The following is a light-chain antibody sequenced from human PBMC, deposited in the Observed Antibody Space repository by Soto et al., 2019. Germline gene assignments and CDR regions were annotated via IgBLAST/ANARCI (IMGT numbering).Light chain of an antibody. Sequence: EIVLTQSPGTLSLSPGERATLSCRASQSVSSNYLAWYQQKSGQAPRLLIYGASSRATGIPDRFSGRGSGTDFTLTISSLEPEDFAVYYCQQYGGSPRTFGQGTRVEIK. CDR1: QSVSSNY. J-gene: IGKJ1*01. CDR2: GAS. V-gene: IGKV3-20*01. CDR3: QQYGGSPRT.